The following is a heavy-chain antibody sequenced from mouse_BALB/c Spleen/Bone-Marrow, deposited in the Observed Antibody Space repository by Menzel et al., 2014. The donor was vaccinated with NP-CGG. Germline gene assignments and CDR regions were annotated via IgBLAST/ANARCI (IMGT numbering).Heavy chain of an antibody. CDR1: GFTFTDYH. CDR2: IRNKANGYTI. CDR3: ARDKGLLRFDY. J-gene: IGHJ2*01. V-gene: IGHV7-3*02. Sequence: EVKLVESGGGLVQPGGSLRLSCATSGFTFTDYHMSWVRQPPGKALEWLGFIRNKANGYTIEYSASVKGRFTISRDNSQSILYLQMNTLRAEDSATYYCARDKGLLRFDYWGQGTTLTVSS. D-gene: IGHD1-1*01.